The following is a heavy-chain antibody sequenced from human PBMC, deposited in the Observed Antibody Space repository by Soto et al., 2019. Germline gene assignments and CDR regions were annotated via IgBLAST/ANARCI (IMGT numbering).Heavy chain of an antibody. D-gene: IGHD2-15*01. Sequence: SQTLSLTCAISGDSVSSNSAAWNWIRQSPSRGLEWLGRTYYRSKWYNDYAVSVKSRITINPDTSKNQFSLQLNSVTPEDTAVYYCAREDVVVVAATPGDYYYYGMDVWGQGTTVTVSS. CDR1: GDSVSSNSAA. CDR3: AREDVVVVAATPGDYYYYGMDV. CDR2: TYYRSKWYN. V-gene: IGHV6-1*01. J-gene: IGHJ6*02.